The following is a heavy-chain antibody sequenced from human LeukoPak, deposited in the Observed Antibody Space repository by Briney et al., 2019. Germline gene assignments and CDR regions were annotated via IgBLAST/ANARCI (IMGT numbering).Heavy chain of an antibody. V-gene: IGHV3-23*01. D-gene: IGHD3-10*01. Sequence: PGGSLRLSCAASGFTFRSYAMTWVRQAPGKGLEWVSAIRAGGGSTYYADSVKGRFSISRDNSKNTLYLQMNSLRAEDTAIYYCASHGVTMEEYFQHWGQGTLVTVSS. CDR2: IRAGGGST. CDR1: GFTFRSYA. CDR3: ASHGVTMEEYFQH. J-gene: IGHJ1*01.